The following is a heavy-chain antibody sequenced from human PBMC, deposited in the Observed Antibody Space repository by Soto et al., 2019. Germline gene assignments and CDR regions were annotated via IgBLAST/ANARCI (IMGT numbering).Heavy chain of an antibody. CDR3: ASEYCSGGSCYSYYYGMDV. CDR2: IIPIFGTA. CDR1: GGTFSSYA. D-gene: IGHD2-15*01. J-gene: IGHJ6*02. Sequence: QVQLVQSGAEVKKPGSSVKVSCKASGGTFSSYAISWVRQAPGQGLEWMGGIIPIFGTANYAQKFQGRVTITADESTITAYMELSSLRSEYTAVYYCASEYCSGGSCYSYYYGMDVWVQGTTVTVSS. V-gene: IGHV1-69*12.